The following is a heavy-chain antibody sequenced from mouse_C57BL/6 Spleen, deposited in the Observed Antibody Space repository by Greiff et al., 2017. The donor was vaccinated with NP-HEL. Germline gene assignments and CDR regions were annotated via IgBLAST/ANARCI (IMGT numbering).Heavy chain of an antibody. V-gene: IGHV1-64*01. CDR3: ATDSSGYLDY. D-gene: IGHD3-2*02. J-gene: IGHJ2*01. Sequence: VQLQQSGAELVKPGASVKLSCKASGYTFTSYWMHWVKQRPGQGLEWIGMIHPNSGSTNYNEKFKSKATLTVDKSSSTAYMQLSSLTSEDSAVYYCATDSSGYLDYWGQGTTLTVSS. CDR2: IHPNSGST. CDR1: GYTFTSYW.